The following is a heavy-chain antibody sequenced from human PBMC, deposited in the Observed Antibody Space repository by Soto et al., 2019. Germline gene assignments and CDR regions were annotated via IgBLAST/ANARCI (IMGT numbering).Heavy chain of an antibody. CDR2: IYYSGST. D-gene: IGHD2-15*01. CDR1: GGSISSSSYY. Sequence: SETLSLTCTVSGGSISSSSYYWGWIRQPPGKGLEWIGSIYYSGSTYYNPSLKSRVTISVDTSKNQFSLKLSSVTAAGTAVYYCARDLVGGDTGGYYFDYWGQGTLVTVSS. V-gene: IGHV4-39*07. CDR3: ARDLVGGDTGGYYFDY. J-gene: IGHJ4*02.